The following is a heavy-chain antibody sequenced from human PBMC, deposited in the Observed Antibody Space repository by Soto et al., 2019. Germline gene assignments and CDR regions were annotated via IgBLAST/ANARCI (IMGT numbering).Heavy chain of an antibody. CDR2: INPSGGST. CDR1: GYTFTSYY. D-gene: IGHD3-10*01. CDR3: ATTLDYGSGSYPPLDV. J-gene: IGHJ6*02. Sequence: ASVKVSCKASGYTFTSYYMQWLRQAPGQGLEWMGIINPSGGSTSYVQKFQGRVTMTRDTSTRTVYMELSSLSSEDPAVYYCATTLDYGSGSYPPLDVWGQGTTVTVSS. V-gene: IGHV1-46*01.